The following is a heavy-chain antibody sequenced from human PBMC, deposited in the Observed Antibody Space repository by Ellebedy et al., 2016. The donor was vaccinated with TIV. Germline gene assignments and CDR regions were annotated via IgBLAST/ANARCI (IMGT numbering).Heavy chain of an antibody. CDR3: ARGRRGYDY. J-gene: IGHJ4*02. V-gene: IGHV1-18*04. CDR1: GYTFTSYG. D-gene: IGHD5-12*01. CDR2: ISAYNGNT. Sequence: ASVKVSXXASGYTFTSYGISWVRQAPGQGLEWMGWISAYNGNTNYAQKLQGRVTMTTDTSTSTVYMELSSLRSEDTAVYYCARGRRGYDYWGQGTLVTVSS.